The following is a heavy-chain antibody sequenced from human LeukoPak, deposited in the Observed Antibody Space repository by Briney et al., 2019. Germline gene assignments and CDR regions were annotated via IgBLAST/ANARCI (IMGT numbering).Heavy chain of an antibody. CDR3: AKDGTRSWFGEAT. CDR2: IPTDGSNK. V-gene: IGHV3-30*18. CDR1: GFTFSDYG. Sequence: GGSLRLYCAASGFTFSDYGMQWVRQAPGKGLEWVALIPTDGSNKDYADSVKGRFTLSRDNSKNTLYLQMNSLRVEDTAVYYCAKDGTRSWFGEATWGQGTLVTVSS. J-gene: IGHJ5*02. D-gene: IGHD3-10*01.